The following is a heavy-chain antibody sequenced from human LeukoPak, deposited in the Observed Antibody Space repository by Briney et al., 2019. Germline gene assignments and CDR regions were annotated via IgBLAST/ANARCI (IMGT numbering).Heavy chain of an antibody. CDR3: ARAAGIAAAGVYYYYMDV. Sequence: GGSLRLSCAASGFTFSSYGMHWVRQAPGKGLEWVAVIWYDGSNKYYADSVKGRFTISRDNSKNTLYLQMNSLRAEDTAVYYCARAAGIAAAGVYYYYMDVWAKGPRSPSP. J-gene: IGHJ6*03. CDR2: IWYDGSNK. D-gene: IGHD6-13*01. V-gene: IGHV3-33*01. CDR1: GFTFSSYG.